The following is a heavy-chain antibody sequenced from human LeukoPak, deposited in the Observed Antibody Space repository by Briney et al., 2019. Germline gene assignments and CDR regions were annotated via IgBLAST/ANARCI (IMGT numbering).Heavy chain of an antibody. CDR1: GFTFSSYV. CDR3: ARDLGDRKLDY. J-gene: IGHJ4*02. CDR2: ISYDGSNE. D-gene: IGHD3-16*01. V-gene: IGHV3-30*03. Sequence: PGRSLRLSCAASGFTFSSYVMHWVRQAPGKGLEWVAFISYDGSNEYYADSVKGRFTISRDNSKNTLYMQMNSLRAEDTAVYYCARDLGDRKLDYWGQGTLVTVSS.